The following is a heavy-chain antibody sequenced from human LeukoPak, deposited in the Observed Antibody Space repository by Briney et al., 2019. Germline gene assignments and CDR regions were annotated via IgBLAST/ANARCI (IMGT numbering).Heavy chain of an antibody. CDR1: GGSISSSSYY. D-gene: IGHD1-26*01. V-gene: IGHV4-61*01. CDR3: ARDSGSYRSRQADAFDI. Sequence: PSEALSLTCTVSGGSISSSSYYWGWIRQPPGKGLEWIGYIYYSGSTNYNPSLKSRVTISVDTSKNQFSLKLSSVTAADTAVYYCARDSGSYRSRQADAFDIWGQGTMVTVSS. J-gene: IGHJ3*02. CDR2: IYYSGST.